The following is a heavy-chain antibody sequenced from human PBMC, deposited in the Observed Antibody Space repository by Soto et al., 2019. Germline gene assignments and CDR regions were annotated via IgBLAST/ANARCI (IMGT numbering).Heavy chain of an antibody. CDR3: AKDRSYCTNGVCLGDYYYMGV. J-gene: IGHJ6*03. CDR1: GFTFSSYG. V-gene: IGHV3-30*18. Sequence: PGGSLRLSCAASGFTFSSYGMHWVRQAPGKGLEWVAVISYDGSNKYYADSVKGRFTISRDNSKNTLYLQMNSLRAEDTAVYYCAKDRSYCTNGVCLGDYYYMGVWGKGITVSVSS. D-gene: IGHD2-8*01. CDR2: ISYDGSNK.